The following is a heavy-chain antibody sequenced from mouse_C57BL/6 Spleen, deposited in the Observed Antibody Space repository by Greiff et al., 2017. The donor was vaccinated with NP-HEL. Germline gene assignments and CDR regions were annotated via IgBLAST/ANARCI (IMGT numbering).Heavy chain of an antibody. D-gene: IGHD2-5*01. J-gene: IGHJ4*01. V-gene: IGHV1-80*01. CDR2: IYPGDGDT. CDR1: GYAFSSYW. Sequence: QVQLQQSGAELVKPGASVKISCKASGYAFSSYWMNWVKQRPGKGLEWIGQIYPGDGDTNYNGKFKGKATLTADKSSSTAYMQLSSLTSEDSAVYFCARYPAYYSKDEAMDYWGQGTSVTVSS. CDR3: ARYPAYYSKDEAMDY.